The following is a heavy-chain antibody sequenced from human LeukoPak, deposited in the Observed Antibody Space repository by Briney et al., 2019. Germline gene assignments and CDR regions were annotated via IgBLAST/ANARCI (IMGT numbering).Heavy chain of an antibody. CDR1: GFTFSSYA. Sequence: HPGGSLRLSCTASGFTFSSYAMDWVRQAPGQGLQWVSAVGTSADTYYADSVRGRFTISRDNSKNTLYLQMDSLRAEDTAIYYCTRKTPGRTPFDYWGQGILVTVSS. J-gene: IGHJ4*02. CDR3: TRKTPGRTPFDY. CDR2: VGTSADT. D-gene: IGHD2-15*01. V-gene: IGHV3-23*01.